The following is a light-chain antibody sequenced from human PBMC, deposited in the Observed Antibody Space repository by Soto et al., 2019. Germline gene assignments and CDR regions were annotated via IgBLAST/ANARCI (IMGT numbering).Light chain of an antibody. J-gene: IGLJ3*02. Sequence: QSALTQPASVSGSPGQSITISCTGTSSDVGGYNYVSWYQQSPGKAPKLMIYEVTNRPSGVSNRFSGSKSGNTASLTISGLQAEDEADYYCSSYTRSSTLVFGGGTKVTVL. V-gene: IGLV2-14*01. CDR1: SSDVGGYNY. CDR2: EVT. CDR3: SSYTRSSTLV.